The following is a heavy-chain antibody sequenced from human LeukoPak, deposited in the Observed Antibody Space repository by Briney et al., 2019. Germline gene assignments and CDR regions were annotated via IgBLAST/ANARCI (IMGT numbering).Heavy chain of an antibody. J-gene: IGHJ4*02. Sequence: ASVKVSCKASGYTFTSHGISWVRQAPGQGLEWMGWISAYNGNTNYAQKLQGRVTMTTDTSTSTAYVELRFLRSDDTAVYYCARGGYYYDSSGCYPGPMDYWGQGTLVTVSS. V-gene: IGHV1-18*01. CDR3: ARGGYYYDSSGCYPGPMDY. CDR2: ISAYNGNT. CDR1: GYTFTSHG. D-gene: IGHD3-22*01.